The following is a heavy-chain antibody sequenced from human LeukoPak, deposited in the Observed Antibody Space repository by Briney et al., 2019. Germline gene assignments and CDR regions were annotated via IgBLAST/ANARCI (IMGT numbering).Heavy chain of an antibody. V-gene: IGHV1-2*02. CDR1: GCTFTGYY. J-gene: IGHJ4*02. D-gene: IGHD5-12*01. CDR2: INPNSGCT. CDR3: ARARYSGYDFLGY. Sequence: ASVTVSRKASGCTFTGYYMHWVRQAPGQALEWIGWINPNSGCTNYAQKFQGRDTMTRDTSISTAYMELSRLRSDDTAVYYCARARYSGYDFLGYWGQGTLVTVSS.